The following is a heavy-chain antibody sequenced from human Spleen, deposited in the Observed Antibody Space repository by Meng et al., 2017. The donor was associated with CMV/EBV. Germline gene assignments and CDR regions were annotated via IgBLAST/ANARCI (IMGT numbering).Heavy chain of an antibody. D-gene: IGHD3-16*01. CDR2: INPNSGGT. J-gene: IGHJ4*02. V-gene: IGHV1-2*02. CDR3: AREDVWGIHAPDY. Sequence: ASVKVSCKASGYTFTGYYMHWVRQAPGQGLEWMGWINPNSGGTNYAQKFQGRVTMTRDTSISTAYMELSRLRSDDTAVYYCAREDVWGIHAPDYWGQGTLVTVSS. CDR1: GYTFTGYY.